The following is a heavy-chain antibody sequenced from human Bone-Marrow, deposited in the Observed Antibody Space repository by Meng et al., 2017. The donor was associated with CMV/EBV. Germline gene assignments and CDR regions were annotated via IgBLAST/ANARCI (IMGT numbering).Heavy chain of an antibody. Sequence: GSLRLSCAVSGGSVSSSNWWSWVRQPPGKGLEWIGEIYHDGSTNYNPSLKSRVTISVDTSKNQFSLKLRSVTAADTAVYYCARAGYSSGWNPRNFDYWGQGTLVTASS. D-gene: IGHD6-19*01. J-gene: IGHJ4*02. CDR3: ARAGYSSGWNPRNFDY. CDR2: IYHDGST. V-gene: IGHV4-4*02. CDR1: GGSVSSSNW.